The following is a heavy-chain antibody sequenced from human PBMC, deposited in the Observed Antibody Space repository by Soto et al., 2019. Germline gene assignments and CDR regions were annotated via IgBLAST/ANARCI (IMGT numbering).Heavy chain of an antibody. Sequence: GGSLRLSCAACGFTFSSYSMNWVRQAPGKGLEWVSSISSSSSYIYYADSVKGRFTISRDNAKNSLYLQMNSLRAEDTAVYYCARTLRASRAYYYYGMDVWGQGTTVTVSS. CDR3: ARTLRASRAYYYYGMDV. V-gene: IGHV3-21*01. CDR2: ISSSSSYI. CDR1: GFTFSSYS. J-gene: IGHJ6*02.